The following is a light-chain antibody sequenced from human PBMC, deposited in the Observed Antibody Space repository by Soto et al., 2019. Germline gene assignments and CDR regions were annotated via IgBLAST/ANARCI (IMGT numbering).Light chain of an antibody. CDR3: QSYGV. Sequence: NFMLTQPHSVSESPGKTVTISCTRSSGSIASNYLQWYQQRPGSAPAIIIYGDTLRPSGVPDRFSGSIDISSNSASRTISGLKTEDEADYFCQSYGVFGGRTKLTVL. CDR2: GDT. CDR1: SGSIASNY. J-gene: IGLJ3*02. V-gene: IGLV6-57*04.